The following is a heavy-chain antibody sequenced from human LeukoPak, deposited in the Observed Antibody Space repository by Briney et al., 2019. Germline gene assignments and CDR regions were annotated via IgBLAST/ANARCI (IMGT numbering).Heavy chain of an antibody. CDR3: AREGTYYDILTGYSPHAFDI. D-gene: IGHD3-9*01. Sequence: SETLSLTCTVSGGSINSYYWSWIRQPPGKGLEWIGYIYYSGSTNYNPSLKSRVTISVDTSKNQFSLKLSSVTAADTAVYYCAREGTYYDILTGYSPHAFDIWGQGTMVTVSS. CDR1: GGSINSYY. CDR2: IYYSGST. V-gene: IGHV4-59*08. J-gene: IGHJ3*02.